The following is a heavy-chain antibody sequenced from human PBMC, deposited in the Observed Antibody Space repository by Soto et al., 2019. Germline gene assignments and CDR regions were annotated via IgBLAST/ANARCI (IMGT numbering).Heavy chain of an antibody. J-gene: IGHJ4*02. CDR3: AKDGRIVLMVYAMDY. V-gene: IGHV3-30*18. D-gene: IGHD2-8*01. Sequence: GGSLRLSCAASGFTFSSYGMHWVRQAPGKGLEWVAVISYDGSNKYYADSVKGRFTISRDNSKNTLYLQMNSLRAEDTAVYYCAKDGRIVLMVYAMDYWGQGTLVTVSS. CDR2: ISYDGSNK. CDR1: GFTFSSYG.